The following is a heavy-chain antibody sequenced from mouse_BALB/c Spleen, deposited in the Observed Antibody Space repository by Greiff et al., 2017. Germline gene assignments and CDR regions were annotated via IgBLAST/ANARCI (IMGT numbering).Heavy chain of an antibody. D-gene: IGHD1-1*01. J-gene: IGHJ3*01. CDR1: GYSFTDYI. CDR3: ARGDNYGSSLFAY. V-gene: IGHV1-39*01. CDR2: INPYYGST. Sequence: VQLQQTGPELVKPGASVKISCKASGYSFTDYIMLWVKQSHGKSLEWIGNINPYYGSTSYNLKFKGKATLTVDKSSSTAYMQLNSLTSEDSAVYYCARGDNYGSSLFAYWGQGTLVTVSA.